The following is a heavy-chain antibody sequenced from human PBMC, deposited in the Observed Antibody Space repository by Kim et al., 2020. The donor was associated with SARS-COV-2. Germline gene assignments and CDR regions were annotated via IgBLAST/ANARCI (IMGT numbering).Heavy chain of an antibody. CDR3: ARYCSSTSCYNWFDP. CDR2: IIPILGIA. D-gene: IGHD2-2*01. CDR1: GGTFSSYA. V-gene: IGHV1-69*04. J-gene: IGHJ5*02. Sequence: SVKVSCKASGGTFSSYAISWVRQAPGQGLEWMGRIIPILGIANYAQKFQGRVTITADKSTSTAYMELSSLRSEDTAVYYCARYCSSTSCYNWFDPWGQGTLVTVSS.